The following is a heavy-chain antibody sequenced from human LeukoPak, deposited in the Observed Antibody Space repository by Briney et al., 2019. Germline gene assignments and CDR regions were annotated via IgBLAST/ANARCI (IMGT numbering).Heavy chain of an antibody. D-gene: IGHD3-22*01. Sequence: PGGSLRLXCAASGFTFSTYSMNWVRQAPGKGLEWVSSISSGSSFIYYADSVKGRFAISRDNAKNSLFLQMNSLRAEDTAVYYCARESSGYFYWGQGTLVTVSS. CDR2: ISSGSSFI. CDR3: ARESSGYFY. V-gene: IGHV3-21*01. J-gene: IGHJ4*02. CDR1: GFTFSTYS.